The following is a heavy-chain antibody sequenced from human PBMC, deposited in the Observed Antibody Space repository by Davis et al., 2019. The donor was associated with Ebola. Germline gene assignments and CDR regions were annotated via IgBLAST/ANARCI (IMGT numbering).Heavy chain of an antibody. V-gene: IGHV3-30*04. Sequence: GESLKISCAASGFTFSSYAMHWVRQAPGKGLEWVAVISYDGSNKYYADSVKGRFTISRDNSKNTLYLQMNSLRAEDTAIYYCARDGHFGSSGYWDALDFWGQGTMVTVSS. CDR2: ISYDGSNK. D-gene: IGHD3-22*01. CDR1: GFTFSSYA. CDR3: ARDGHFGSSGYWDALDF. J-gene: IGHJ3*01.